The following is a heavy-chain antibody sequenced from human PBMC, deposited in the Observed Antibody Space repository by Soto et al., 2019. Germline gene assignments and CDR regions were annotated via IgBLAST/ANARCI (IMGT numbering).Heavy chain of an antibody. D-gene: IGHD4-4*01. J-gene: IGHJ6*02. V-gene: IGHV1-18*01. CDR3: ARDPRYSNTGLYYYYGMDV. CDR1: GYTFTSYG. CDR2: ISAYNGNT. Sequence: ASVKVSCKASGYTFTSYGISWVRQAPGQGLEWMGWISAYNGNTNYAQKLQGRVTMTTDTSTSTAYMELRSLRSDDTAVYYCARDPRYSNTGLYYYYGMDVWGQGTTVTVS.